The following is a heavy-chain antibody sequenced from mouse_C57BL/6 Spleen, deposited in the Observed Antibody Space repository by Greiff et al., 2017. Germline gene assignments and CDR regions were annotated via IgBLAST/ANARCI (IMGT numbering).Heavy chain of an antibody. CDR3: ARRDYSNYDYAMDY. V-gene: IGHV14-4*01. D-gene: IGHD2-5*01. J-gene: IGHJ4*01. Sequence: VQLQQSGAELVRPGASVKLSCTASGFNIKDDYMHWVKQRPEQGLAWIGWIDPENGDTEYASKFQGKATITADTSSNTAYLQLSSLTSEDTAVYYCARRDYSNYDYAMDYWGQGTSVTVSS. CDR1: GFNIKDDY. CDR2: IDPENGDT.